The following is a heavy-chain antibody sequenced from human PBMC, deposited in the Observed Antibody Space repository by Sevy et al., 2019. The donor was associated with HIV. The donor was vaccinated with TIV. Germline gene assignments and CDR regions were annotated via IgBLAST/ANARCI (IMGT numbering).Heavy chain of an antibody. CDR2: ISESGSST. J-gene: IGHJ4*02. Sequence: GGSLRLSCAVSGFTFSTSAMAWVRQAAGRGLEWVAFISESGSSTYYADSVKGRFTISRDNSNNTLNLQMNSLRAEDTAIFYCAKYPYGNIWGTHRYLDYWGQGTLVTVSS. D-gene: IGHD3-16*02. CDR1: GFTFSTSA. CDR3: AKYPYGNIWGTHRYLDY. V-gene: IGHV3-23*01.